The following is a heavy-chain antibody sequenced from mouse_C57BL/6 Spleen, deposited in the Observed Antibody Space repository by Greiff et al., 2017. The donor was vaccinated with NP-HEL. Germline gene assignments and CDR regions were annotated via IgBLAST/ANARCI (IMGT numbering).Heavy chain of an antibody. CDR2: IYPGDGDT. D-gene: IGHD1-1*01. Sequence: VKLMESGAELVKPGASVKISCKASGYAFSSYWMNWVKQRPGKGLEWIGQIYPGDGDTNYNGKFKGKATLTADKSSSTAYMQLSSLTSEDSAVYFCARRVLRASMDYWGQGTSVTVSS. J-gene: IGHJ4*01. CDR1: GYAFSSYW. CDR3: ARRVLRASMDY. V-gene: IGHV1-80*01.